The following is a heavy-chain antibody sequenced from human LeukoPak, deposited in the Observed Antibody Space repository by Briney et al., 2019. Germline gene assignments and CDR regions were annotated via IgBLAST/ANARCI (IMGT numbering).Heavy chain of an antibody. V-gene: IGHV3-21*01. Sequence: GGSLRLSCAAPGFTFSSYSMNWVRQAPGKGLEWVSSISSSSSYIYYADSVKGRFTISRDNAKNSLYLQMNSLRAEDTAVYYCAREAAADTFFDYWGQGTLVTVSS. D-gene: IGHD6-13*01. J-gene: IGHJ4*02. CDR3: AREAAADTFFDY. CDR1: GFTFSSYS. CDR2: ISSSSSYI.